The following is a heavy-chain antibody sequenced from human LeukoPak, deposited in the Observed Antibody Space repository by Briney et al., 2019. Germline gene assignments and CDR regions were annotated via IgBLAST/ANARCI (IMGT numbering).Heavy chain of an antibody. CDR3: ARGPYSSSWYYFDY. D-gene: IGHD6-13*01. Sequence: SETLSLTCTVSGGSISSYYWTWIRQPPGKGPEWIGYVYYKGHTSYSPSLESRVTISVDTSKNQFSLKLSSVTAADTAVYYCARGPYSSSWYYFDYWGQGTLVTVSS. J-gene: IGHJ4*02. V-gene: IGHV4-59*12. CDR2: VYYKGHT. CDR1: GGSISSYY.